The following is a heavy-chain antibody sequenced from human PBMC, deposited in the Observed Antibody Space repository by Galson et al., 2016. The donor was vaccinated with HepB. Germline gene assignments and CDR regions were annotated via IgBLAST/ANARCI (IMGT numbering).Heavy chain of an antibody. CDR1: GLILAHAW. CDR3: TRGAYGTIYS. D-gene: IGHD3-3*01. V-gene: IGHV3-15*01. CDR2: IKTRAEGGPT. Sequence: SLRLSCAGSGLILAHAWMNWVRQAPGKGLEWVGRIKTRAEGGPTEYAASVKGRFIISRDDSKNIAYLQMNSLKTEDTAVYYCTRGAYGTIYSWGQGTLVTVSS. J-gene: IGHJ4*02.